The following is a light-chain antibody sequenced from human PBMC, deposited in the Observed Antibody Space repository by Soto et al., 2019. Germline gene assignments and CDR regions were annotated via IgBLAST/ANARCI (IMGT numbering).Light chain of an antibody. CDR1: SSDVGGYNY. Sequence: QSALTQPASVSGSPGQSITISCTGTSSDVGGYNYVSWYQQHPGKAPKLMIYEVSNRPSGVSNRFSGSKSGNTASLTISGLQAEDEADYYCSSYTSRSTLVFGTGTKVT. V-gene: IGLV2-14*01. J-gene: IGLJ1*01. CDR3: SSYTSRSTLV. CDR2: EVS.